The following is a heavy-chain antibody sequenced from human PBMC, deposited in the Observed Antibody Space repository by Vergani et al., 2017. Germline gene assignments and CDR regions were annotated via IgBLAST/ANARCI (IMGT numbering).Heavy chain of an antibody. V-gene: IGHV3-48*02. CDR3: ARGVFGAYLDY. D-gene: IGHD3-3*01. Sequence: EVQLVESGGGLVQPGGSLRLSCAASGFTFSNYNMNWVRQAPGKGLEWVSYISSSSSTIYYADSVKGRFTISRDNAKNSLYLQINSLRDEDTAVYYCARGVFGAYLDYWGQGTLVTVSS. J-gene: IGHJ4*02. CDR1: GFTFSNYN. CDR2: ISSSSSTI.